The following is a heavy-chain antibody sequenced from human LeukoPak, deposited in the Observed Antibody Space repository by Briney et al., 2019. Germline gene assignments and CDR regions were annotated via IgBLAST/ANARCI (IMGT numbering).Heavy chain of an antibody. J-gene: IGHJ6*03. V-gene: IGHV4-34*01. Sequence: SETLSLTCAVYGGSFSGYYWSWIRQPPGKGLEWIGEINHSGSTNYNPSLKSRVTISVDTSKNQFSLKLSSVTAADTAVYYCASRGYSGYDRGDHYYYYYYYMDVWGKGTTVTVSS. CDR1: GGSFSGYY. CDR2: INHSGST. CDR3: ASRGYSGYDRGDHYYYYYYYMDV. D-gene: IGHD5-12*01.